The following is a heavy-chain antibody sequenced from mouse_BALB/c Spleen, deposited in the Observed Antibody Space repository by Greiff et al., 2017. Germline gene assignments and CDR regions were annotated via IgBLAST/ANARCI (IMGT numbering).Heavy chain of an antibody. J-gene: IGHJ2*01. CDR2: ISTYYGDA. D-gene: IGHD1-1*01. Sequence: VKLVESGAELVRPGVSVKISCKGSGYTFTDYAMHWVKQSHAKSLEWIGVISTYYGDASYNQKFKGKATMTVDKSSSTAYLELARLTSEDSAIYYCARSITSYFDYWGQGTTLTVSS. CDR1: GYTFTDYA. V-gene: IGHV1S137*01. CDR3: ARSITSYFDY.